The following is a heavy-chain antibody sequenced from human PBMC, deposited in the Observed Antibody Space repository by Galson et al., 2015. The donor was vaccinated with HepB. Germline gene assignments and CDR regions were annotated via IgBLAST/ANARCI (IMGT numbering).Heavy chain of an antibody. D-gene: IGHD3/OR15-3a*01. J-gene: IGHJ4*02. Sequence: QSGAEVKKPGESLKISCEGSGYKFNNYWIGWVRQMPGKGLEWMGIIYPGDSDTRYSPSFQGQVTISVDKSINTAYLHWSSLKASDTAMYYCSRVHGDWLPSGDYFDYWGQGTLVTVSA. V-gene: IGHV5-51*03. CDR1: GYKFNNYW. CDR3: SRVHGDWLPSGDYFDY. CDR2: IYPGDSDT.